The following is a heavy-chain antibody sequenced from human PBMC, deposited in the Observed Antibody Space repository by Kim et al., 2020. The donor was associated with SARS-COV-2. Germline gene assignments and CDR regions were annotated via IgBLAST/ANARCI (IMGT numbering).Heavy chain of an antibody. V-gene: IGHV3-21*01. CDR2: ISSSSSYI. J-gene: IGHJ4*01. CDR3: ARAETYDYLWGSYRSFD. CDR1: GFTFSTYN. Sequence: GGSLRLSCVASGFTFSTYNMNWVRRAPGKGLEWVSSISSSSSYIYYAGAVKGRFTISRDNAKNSLYLQMHSLRAEATDVYYCARAETYDYLWGSYRSFD. D-gene: IGHD3-16*02.